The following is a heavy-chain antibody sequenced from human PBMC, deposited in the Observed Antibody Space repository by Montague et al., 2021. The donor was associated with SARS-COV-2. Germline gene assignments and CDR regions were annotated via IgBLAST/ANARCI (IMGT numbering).Heavy chain of an antibody. CDR2: INHSGSA. D-gene: IGHD3-10*01. J-gene: IGHJ6*02. Sequence: SETLSLTCAVYGGSFSGYYWSWIRRPPGKGLEWIGEINHSGSANYNPSLKSRVTISVDTSENQFSLKLSSVTAADTAVYYCARVRYYGSGTSLGMDVWGQGTTVTVSS. CDR1: GGSFSGYY. V-gene: IGHV4-34*01. CDR3: ARVRYYGSGTSLGMDV.